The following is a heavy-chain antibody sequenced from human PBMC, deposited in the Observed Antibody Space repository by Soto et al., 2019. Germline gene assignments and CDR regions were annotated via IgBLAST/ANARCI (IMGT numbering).Heavy chain of an antibody. J-gene: IGHJ4*02. V-gene: IGHV2-5*01. CDR2: IYWNDDE. D-gene: IGHD3-22*01. CDR1: GFSLSTSAVG. CDR3: ALIPSPSNDCDSSSCLFYFDY. Sequence: SGPTLVNPTQTLTLTCTFSGFSLSTSAVGVGWIRQPPGKALEWLALIYWNDDERYSPSLKSRLTITKNTSKNKVVLTMTDIDPVDTATYYFALIPSPSNDCDSSSCLFYFDYWGQGTLVTVSS.